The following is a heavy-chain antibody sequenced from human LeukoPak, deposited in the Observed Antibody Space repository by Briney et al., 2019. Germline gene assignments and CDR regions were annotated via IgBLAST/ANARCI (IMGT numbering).Heavy chain of an antibody. J-gene: IGHJ6*03. CDR3: ATSEGDLAAAGSYYYMDV. CDR2: ISGYNGNT. CDR1: GYTFTSYG. D-gene: IGHD6-13*01. Sequence: GASVKVSCKASGYTFTSYGVSWVRQAPGQGLEWMGWISGYNGNTNYAQKLQGRVTMTEDTSTDTAYMELSSLRSEDTAVYYCATSEGDLAAAGSYYYMDVWGKGTTVTISS. V-gene: IGHV1-18*01.